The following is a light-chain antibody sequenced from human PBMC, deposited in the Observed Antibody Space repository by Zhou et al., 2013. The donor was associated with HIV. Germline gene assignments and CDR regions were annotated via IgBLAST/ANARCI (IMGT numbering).Light chain of an antibody. V-gene: IGKV3-11*01. CDR2: DAS. Sequence: EIVLTQSPATLSLSPGERATLSCRASQSVSSYLAWYQQKPGQAPRLLIYDASNRATGIPARFSGSGSGTDFTLTISSLEPGDFAVYYCQQRSNWPRAFGGGTKVEDQT. CDR1: QSVSSY. CDR3: QQRSNWPRA. J-gene: IGKJ4*01.